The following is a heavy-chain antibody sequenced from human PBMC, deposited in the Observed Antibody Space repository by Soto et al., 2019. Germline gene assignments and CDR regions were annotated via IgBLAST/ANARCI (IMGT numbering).Heavy chain of an antibody. V-gene: IGHV4-59*01. CDR3: ARVGTTVTTGFDY. CDR2: IYYSGST. J-gene: IGHJ4*02. D-gene: IGHD4-17*01. Sequence: QVQLQESGPGLVKPSETLSLTCTVSGGSISSYYWSWIRQPPGKGLEWIGYIYYSGSTNYNPSLKSRVTLSVDTSKNQFSLKLGSVTAADTAVYYCARVGTTVTTGFDYWGQGTLVTVSS. CDR1: GGSISSYY.